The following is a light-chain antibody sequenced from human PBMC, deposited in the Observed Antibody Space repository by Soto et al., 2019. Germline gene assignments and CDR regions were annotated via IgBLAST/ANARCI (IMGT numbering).Light chain of an antibody. V-gene: IGLV2-11*01. CDR1: SNDVGGYNY. CDR2: DVS. J-gene: IGLJ3*02. Sequence: QSALTQPRSVSGSPGQSVTISCTGTSNDVGGYNYVSWFQQHPGKVPKLMVYDVSYRPSGVPDRFSGSKSGNTASLTISGLQADEEGYYYCCSYAGTYWVFGGGTKLTVL. CDR3: CSYAGTYWV.